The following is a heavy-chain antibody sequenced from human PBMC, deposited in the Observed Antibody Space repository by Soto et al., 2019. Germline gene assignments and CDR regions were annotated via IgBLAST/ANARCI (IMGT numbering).Heavy chain of an antibody. Sequence: ASVKFSCKASGYTFTSYDINWVRQATGQGLEWMGWMNPNSGNTGYAQKFQGRVTMTRNTSISTAYMELSSLRSEDTAVYYCARVKTNYDYVWGSYRLEAFDIWGQATMVTVS. V-gene: IGHV1-8*01. CDR3: ARVKTNYDYVWGSYRLEAFDI. CDR2: MNPNSGNT. D-gene: IGHD3-16*02. J-gene: IGHJ3*02. CDR1: GYTFTSYD.